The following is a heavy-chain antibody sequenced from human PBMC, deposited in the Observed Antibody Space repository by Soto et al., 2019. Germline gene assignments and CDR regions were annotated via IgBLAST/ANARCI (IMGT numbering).Heavy chain of an antibody. CDR2: IYYSGST. Sequence: SETLSLTCTVPGGSISSGGYYWSWIRQHPGKGLEWIGYIYYSGSTYYNPSLKSRVTISVDTSKNQFSPKLSSVTAADTAVYYCARVKYYDFWSGTDSYNWFDPWGQGTLVTVSS. D-gene: IGHD3-3*01. CDR3: ARVKYYDFWSGTDSYNWFDP. J-gene: IGHJ5*02. CDR1: GGSISSGGYY. V-gene: IGHV4-31*03.